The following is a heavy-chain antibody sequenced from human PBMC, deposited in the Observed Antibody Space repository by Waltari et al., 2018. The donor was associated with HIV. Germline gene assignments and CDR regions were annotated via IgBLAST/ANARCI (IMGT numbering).Heavy chain of an antibody. J-gene: IGHJ2*01. CDR1: GYTFTDKF. V-gene: IGHV1-2*04. Sequence: QVKLVQSGAELKKPGASSKGSCKASGYTFTDKFIHWVRQAPGQGLEWMGWIKPRSGGTKFAQKFQGWVSMTMDTSISTVYMELNRLTYEDTAIYYCAREEMKYFDLWGRGTLVTVSS. CDR3: AREEMKYFDL. CDR2: IKPRSGGT.